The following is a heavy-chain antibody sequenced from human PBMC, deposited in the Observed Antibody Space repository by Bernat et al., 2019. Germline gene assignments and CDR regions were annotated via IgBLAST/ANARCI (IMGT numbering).Heavy chain of an antibody. J-gene: IGHJ6*02. CDR3: ARGLGYSSGWYPDYYYYYGMDV. CDR2: ISAYNGNT. CDR1: GYTFTSYG. V-gene: IGHV1-18*01. D-gene: IGHD6-19*01. Sequence: QVQLVQSGAEVKKPGASVKVSCKASGYTFTSYGISWVRQAPGQGLEWMGWISAYNGNTNYAQKLQGRVTITTDTSTSTAYMELRSLRSDDTAVYYCARGLGYSSGWYPDYYYYYGMDVWGQGTTVTVSS.